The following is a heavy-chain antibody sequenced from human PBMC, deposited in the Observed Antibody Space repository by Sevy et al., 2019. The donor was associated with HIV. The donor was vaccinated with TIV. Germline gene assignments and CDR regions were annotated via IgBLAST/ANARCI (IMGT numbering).Heavy chain of an antibody. CDR2: IYSNGST. CDR1: GGSISSGSYY. CDR3: ATSWRYYASGKPEDLFDY. D-gene: IGHD3-10*01. J-gene: IGHJ4*02. Sequence: SETLSLTCAVSGGSISSGSYYWTWIRQPAGKGLEWIGRIYSNGSTNYNPSLKSRVTTSADRSKNQFSLKLRSVTAADTAVYYCATSWRYYASGKPEDLFDYWGQGTQVTVSS. V-gene: IGHV4-61*02.